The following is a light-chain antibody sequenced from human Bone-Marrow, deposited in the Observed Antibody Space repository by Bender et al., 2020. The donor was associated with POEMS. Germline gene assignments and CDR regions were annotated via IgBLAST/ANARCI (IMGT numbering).Light chain of an antibody. CDR3: NSRDRSDQQLSI. Sequence: SSELTQDPVVSVALGQTVTITCQGDSLRSYYASWYQQKPGQAPVLVMFGKNSRPSGIPDRFSGSSSGKTASLTISGAQSEDEADYYCNSRDRSDQQLSIFGGGTKLTVL. CDR1: SLRSYY. V-gene: IGLV3-19*01. J-gene: IGLJ2*01. CDR2: GKN.